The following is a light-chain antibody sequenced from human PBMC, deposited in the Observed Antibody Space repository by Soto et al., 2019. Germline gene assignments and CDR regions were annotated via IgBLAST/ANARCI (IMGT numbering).Light chain of an antibody. J-gene: IGLJ3*02. V-gene: IGLV2-8*01. CDR1: SSDVGGYNY. Sequence: QSALTQPTSASGSPGQSVTISCTGTSSDVGGYNYVSWYQQHPGKAPKLMIYEVTKRPSGIPDRFSGSKSGNTASLTVSGLQAEDDTDYYCAAWDDSLSGRVFGGGTKLTVL. CDR2: EVT. CDR3: AAWDDSLSGRV.